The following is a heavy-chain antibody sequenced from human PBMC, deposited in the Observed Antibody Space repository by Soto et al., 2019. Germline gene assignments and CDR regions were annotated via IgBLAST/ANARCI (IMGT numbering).Heavy chain of an antibody. V-gene: IGHV3-13*01. CDR1: GFTFRNYD. CDR2: IGTIDDT. J-gene: IGHJ2*01. Sequence: EVPLVESGGGLVQPGGSLRLSCAASGFTFRNYDMHWVRQSTGEGLEWVSAIGTIDDTYYPGSVKGRFTISRDNAKNSLYLQMNSLTPGDTAVYYCAREIPDTVTTNWYFDLWGRGTLVAVSS. D-gene: IGHD4-17*01. CDR3: AREIPDTVTTNWYFDL.